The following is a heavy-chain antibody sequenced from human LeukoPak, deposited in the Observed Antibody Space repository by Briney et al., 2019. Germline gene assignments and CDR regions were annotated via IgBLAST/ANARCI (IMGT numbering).Heavy chain of an antibody. Sequence: GGSLRLSCAASGLTVSSNCMSWVRQAPGKGLEWVSAISGSGGSTYYADSVKGRFTSSRDNSKNTLYLQMNSLRAEDTAVYYCAKDGWFGELPINYFDYWGQGTLVTVSS. CDR2: ISGSGGST. D-gene: IGHD3-10*01. V-gene: IGHV3-23*01. CDR3: AKDGWFGELPINYFDY. CDR1: GLTVSSNC. J-gene: IGHJ4*02.